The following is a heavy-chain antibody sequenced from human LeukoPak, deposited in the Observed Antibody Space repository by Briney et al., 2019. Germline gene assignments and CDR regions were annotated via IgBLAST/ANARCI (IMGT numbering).Heavy chain of an antibody. CDR2: INPNSGGT. CDR3: ARDSRPPDIVVVPAARRNWYFDL. CDR1: GYTFTGYY. J-gene: IGHJ2*01. V-gene: IGHV1-2*02. D-gene: IGHD2-2*01. Sequence: ASVKVSCKASGYTFTGYYMHWVRQAPGQGLEWMGWINPNSGGTNYAQKFQGRVTMTRDTSISTAYMELSRLRSDDTAVYYCARDSRPPDIVVVPAARRNWYFDLWGRGTLVTVSS.